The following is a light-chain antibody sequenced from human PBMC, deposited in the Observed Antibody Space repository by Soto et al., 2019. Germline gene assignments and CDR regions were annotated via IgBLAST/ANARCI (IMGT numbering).Light chain of an antibody. Sequence: EDVLTQSPGTLSLTQGELPALSSRASQSVSSSYLAWYQQKPGQAPRLLIYGASSRATGIPDRFSGSGSGTDFTLTISRLEPEDFAVYYCQQYGSSRTFGQGTKVDIK. V-gene: IGKV3-20*01. CDR1: QSVSSSY. CDR3: QQYGSSRT. J-gene: IGKJ1*01. CDR2: GAS.